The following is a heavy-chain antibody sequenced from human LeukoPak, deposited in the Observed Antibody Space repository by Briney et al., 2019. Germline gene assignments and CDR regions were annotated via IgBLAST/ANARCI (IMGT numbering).Heavy chain of an antibody. D-gene: IGHD4-17*01. V-gene: IGHV3-9*01. J-gene: IGHJ4*02. CDR2: ISWNSGSI. CDR1: GFTFDDYA. CDR3: ATSSGYGDYDY. Sequence: GGSLRLSCAASGFTFDDYAMHWVRQAPGKGLEWVSGISWNSGSIGYADSVKGRSTISRDNAKNSLYLQMNSLRAEDTALYYCATSSGYGDYDYWGQGTLVTVSS.